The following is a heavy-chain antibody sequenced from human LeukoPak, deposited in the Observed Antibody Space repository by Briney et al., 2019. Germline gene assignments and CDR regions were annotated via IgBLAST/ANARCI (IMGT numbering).Heavy chain of an antibody. V-gene: IGHV4-4*07. J-gene: IGHJ4*02. D-gene: IGHD3-9*01. CDR1: GGSISSYY. CDR2: IYISGSGST. CDR3: ARENHYDILTGYYRGVGVYDY. Sequence: PSETLSLTCTVSGGSISSYYWSWIRQPAGKGLEWIGRIYISGSGSTNYNPSLKSRVTISVDTSKNQFSLNLSSVTAADTAVYYCARENHYDILTGYYRGVGVYDYWGQGTLVTVSS.